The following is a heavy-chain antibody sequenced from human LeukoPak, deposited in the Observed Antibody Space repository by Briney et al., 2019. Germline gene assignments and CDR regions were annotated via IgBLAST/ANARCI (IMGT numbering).Heavy chain of an antibody. V-gene: IGHV1-46*01. CDR3: AREAVVTAAPDY. CDR2: INPSGGST. Sequence: ASVKVSCKASGYTFTSYYMYWVRQAPGQGLEWMGIINPSGGSTSYAQKFQGRVTMTRDTSTSTVYMELSSLRSEDTAVYYCAREAVVTAAPDYWGQGTLVTVSS. J-gene: IGHJ4*02. D-gene: IGHD2-21*02. CDR1: GYTFTSYY.